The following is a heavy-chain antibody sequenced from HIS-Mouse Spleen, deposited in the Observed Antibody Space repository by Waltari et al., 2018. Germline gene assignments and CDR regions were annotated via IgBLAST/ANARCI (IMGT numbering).Heavy chain of an antibody. J-gene: IGHJ2*01. Sequence: QLQLQESGPGLVKPSETLSLTCTVSGGSFLSSSYYWVWIRQPPGKGVEWIGSIYYSGSTYYNPSLKSRVTISVDTSKNQFSLKLSSVTAADTAVYYCAREIPYSSSWYDWYFDLWGRGTLVTVSS. CDR3: AREIPYSSSWYDWYFDL. CDR2: IYYSGST. CDR1: GGSFLSSSYY. V-gene: IGHV4-39*07. D-gene: IGHD6-13*01.